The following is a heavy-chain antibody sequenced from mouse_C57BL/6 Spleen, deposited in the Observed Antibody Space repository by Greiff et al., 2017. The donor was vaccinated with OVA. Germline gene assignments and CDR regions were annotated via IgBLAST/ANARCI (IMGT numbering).Heavy chain of an antibody. V-gene: IGHV14-2*01. J-gene: IGHJ1*03. CDR3: ASRYGSSYGYFDV. D-gene: IGHD1-1*01. Sequence: VHVKQSGAELVKPGASVKLSCTASGFTIKDYYMHWVKQRTEQGLEWIGRIDPEDGETKYAPKFQGKATITADTSSNTAYLQLSSLTSEDTAVYYCASRYGSSYGYFDVWGTGTTVTVSS. CDR2: IDPEDGET. CDR1: GFTIKDYY.